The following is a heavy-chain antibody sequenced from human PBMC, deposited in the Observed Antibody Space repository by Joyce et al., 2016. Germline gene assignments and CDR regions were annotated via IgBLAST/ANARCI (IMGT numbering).Heavy chain of an antibody. D-gene: IGHD3-10*02. CDR2: INHSGST. V-gene: IGHV4-34*01. CDR3: ARGRMGPPPSAMFNRGGSYHLDV. CDR1: GGSFSGSY. Sequence: QVQLQQWGAGLLKPSETLSLTCAVYGGSFSGSYWSWIRQHPGKGLEWIGEINHSGSTNYNPSLKNRVTISMDTSKNQFSLKLTSVAAADTAVYYGARGRMGPPPSAMFNRGGSYHLDVWGKGTTVTVSS. J-gene: IGHJ6*03.